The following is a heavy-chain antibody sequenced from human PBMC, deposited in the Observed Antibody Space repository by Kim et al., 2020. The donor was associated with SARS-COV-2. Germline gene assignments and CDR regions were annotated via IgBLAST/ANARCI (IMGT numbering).Heavy chain of an antibody. CDR3: ARRDGASGGFQDY. Sequence: GGSLRLSCVASGFIFSDYYMSWIRQAPGKGLQWVSYISGSSLQTNYADAVRGRFTISRDNAKNSLYLQMNSLRAEDTAIYYCARRDGASGGFQDYWGQGT. CDR2: ISGSSLQT. J-gene: IGHJ4*01. D-gene: IGHD6-19*01. V-gene: IGHV3-11*03. CDR1: GFIFSDYY.